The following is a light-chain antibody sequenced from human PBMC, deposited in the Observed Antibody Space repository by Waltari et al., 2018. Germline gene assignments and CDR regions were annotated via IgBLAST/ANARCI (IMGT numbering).Light chain of an antibody. CDR2: GAS. CDR3: QQYNNWPWT. J-gene: IGKJ1*01. CDR1: QSVSSS. Sequence: EIVMTQSPATLSVSPGERATLSCRASQSVSSSVAWYQQKPGQAPRPLIFGASTRATGIPARFSGSGSGTDFTLTISSLQSEDFAVYYCQQYNNWPWTFGQGTKVEIK. V-gene: IGKV3-15*01.